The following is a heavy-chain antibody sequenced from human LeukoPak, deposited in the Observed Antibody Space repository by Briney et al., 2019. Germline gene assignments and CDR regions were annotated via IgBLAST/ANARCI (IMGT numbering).Heavy chain of an antibody. Sequence: GGSLRLSCAASGFTFNDYKMHWVRQAPGKGLEWISLITWDGDTTHYADPVKGRFTISRDNSKNSLYLQMNSLRTEDTALYYCVKGGYGSRFDSWGQGTLVTVSS. CDR2: ITWDGDTT. CDR1: GFTFNDYK. D-gene: IGHD3-10*01. J-gene: IGHJ4*02. V-gene: IGHV3-43*01. CDR3: VKGGYGSRFDS.